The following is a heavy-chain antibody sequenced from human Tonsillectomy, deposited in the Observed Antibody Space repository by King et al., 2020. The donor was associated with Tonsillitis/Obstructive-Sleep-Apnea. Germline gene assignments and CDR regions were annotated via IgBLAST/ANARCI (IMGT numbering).Heavy chain of an antibody. Sequence: VQLVESGGGLVKPGGSLRLSCAASGFTFSDYYMSWIRQAPGKGLEWVSYISSSSSYTNYADFVKGRFTISRDNAKNSLYLQMNSLRAEDTAVYYCARWSGGSLYYFDYWGQGTLVTVSS. J-gene: IGHJ4*02. D-gene: IGHD2-15*01. V-gene: IGHV3-11*06. CDR2: ISSSSSYT. CDR3: ARWSGGSLYYFDY. CDR1: GFTFSDYY.